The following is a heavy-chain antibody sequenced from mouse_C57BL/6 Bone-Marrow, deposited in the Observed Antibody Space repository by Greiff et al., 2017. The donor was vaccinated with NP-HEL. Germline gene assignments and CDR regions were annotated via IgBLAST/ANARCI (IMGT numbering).Heavy chain of an antibody. J-gene: IGHJ1*03. Sequence: EVKVVESGTVLARPGASVKMSCKTSGYTFTSYWMHWVKQRPGQGLEWIGAIYPGNSDTSYNQKFKGKAKLTAVTSASTAYMELSSLTNEDSAVYYCTRAGSSFYWYFDVWGTGTTVTVSS. CDR1: GYTFTSYW. CDR2: IYPGNSDT. V-gene: IGHV1-5*01. CDR3: TRAGSSFYWYFDV. D-gene: IGHD1-1*01.